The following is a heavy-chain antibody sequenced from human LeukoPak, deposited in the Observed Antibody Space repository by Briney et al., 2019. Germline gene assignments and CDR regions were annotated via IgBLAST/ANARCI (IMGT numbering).Heavy chain of an antibody. V-gene: IGHV3-64D*09. CDR2: INDNGGRT. J-gene: IGHJ4*02. CDR3: VKDVGGSYAFDD. D-gene: IGHD1-26*01. Sequence: SGGSLRLSCSASGFTFSRYAMHWVRQAPGKGLEYVSGINDNGGRTHYGDSVKGRFSISRDNSKNTLHLQMSTLRAEDTALYYCVKDVGGSYAFDDWGQGILVTVAS. CDR1: GFTFSRYA.